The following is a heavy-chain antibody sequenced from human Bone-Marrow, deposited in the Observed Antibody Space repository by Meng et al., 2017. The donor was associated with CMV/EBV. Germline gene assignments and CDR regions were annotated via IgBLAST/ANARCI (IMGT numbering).Heavy chain of an antibody. CDR1: GFTFSDSG. CDR2: ISYDGSNK. Sequence: GGSLRLSCAASGFTFSDSGMHWVRQAPGKGLEWVAVISYDGSNKYYADSVKGRFTISRDNSKNTLYLQMNSLRAEDTAVYYCARYCSSTSCYKPGRVYYYYYGMDVWGQGTTVTVSS. D-gene: IGHD2-2*02. J-gene: IGHJ6*02. V-gene: IGHV3-30*03. CDR3: ARYCSSTSCYKPGRVYYYYYGMDV.